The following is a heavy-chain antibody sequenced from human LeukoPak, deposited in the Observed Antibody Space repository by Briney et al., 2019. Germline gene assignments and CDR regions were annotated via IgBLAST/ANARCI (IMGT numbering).Heavy chain of an antibody. V-gene: IGHV4-34*01. D-gene: IGHD2-8*01. CDR3: ARLVYYYYYYYMDV. J-gene: IGHJ6*03. CDR1: GGSISSYY. Sequence: SETTSLTCTVSGGSISSYYWSWTRQPTGKGLEWIGEINHSGSTNYNPSLKSRVTISVDTSKNQFSLKLSSVTAADTAVYYCARLVYYYYYYYMDVWGKGTTVTISS. CDR2: INHSGST.